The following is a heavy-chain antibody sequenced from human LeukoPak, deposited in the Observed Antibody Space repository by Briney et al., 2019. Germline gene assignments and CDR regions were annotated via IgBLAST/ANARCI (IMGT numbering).Heavy chain of an antibody. V-gene: IGHV4-30-4*08. J-gene: IGHJ6*03. Sequence: SQTLSLTCTVSGGSISSGDYYWSWIRQPPGKGLEWIGYIYYSGSTYYNPSLKSRVTISVDTSKNQFSLKLSSVTAADTAVYYCARTPWGNRGIYYMDVWGKGTTVTVFS. D-gene: IGHD3-16*01. CDR3: ARTPWGNRGIYYMDV. CDR1: GGSISSGDYY. CDR2: IYYSGST.